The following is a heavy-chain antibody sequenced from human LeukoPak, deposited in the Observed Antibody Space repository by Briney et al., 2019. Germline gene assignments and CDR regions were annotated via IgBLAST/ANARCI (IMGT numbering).Heavy chain of an antibody. V-gene: IGHV1-18*01. CDR1: GYTFTSHG. Sequence: ASVKVSCKASGYTFTSHGISWVRQAPGQGLEWMGWISTYNGHANYAQKLQGRVTMTTDTSTSTAYMELRSLGPDDTAVYYCAAYHSGSYQNLDYWGQGTLVTVSS. CDR2: ISTYNGHA. CDR3: AAYHSGSYQNLDY. D-gene: IGHD1-26*01. J-gene: IGHJ4*02.